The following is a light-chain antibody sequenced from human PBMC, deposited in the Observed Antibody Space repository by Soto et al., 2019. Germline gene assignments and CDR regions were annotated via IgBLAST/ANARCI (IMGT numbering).Light chain of an antibody. V-gene: IGLV2-14*03. J-gene: IGLJ1*01. Sequence: QSALTQPASVSGSPGQSITISCAGTSSDVGAYNYVSWYQHHPGKAPKLMIYDVNNRPSGDSNRFSGSKSGNTASLTISGLQDEDEADYYCRSWTSGATYVFGSGTKLTVL. CDR3: RSWTSGATYV. CDR1: SSDVGAYNY. CDR2: DVN.